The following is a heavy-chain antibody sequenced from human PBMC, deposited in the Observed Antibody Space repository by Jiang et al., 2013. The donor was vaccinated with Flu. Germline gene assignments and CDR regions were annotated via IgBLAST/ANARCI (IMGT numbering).Heavy chain of an antibody. CDR1: ISSSSLL. J-gene: IGHJ4*02. CDR3: ARSPADSSGFGYAPDY. CDR2: IYYSGST. V-gene: IGHV4-39*01. D-gene: IGHD3-22*01. Sequence: ISSSSLLLGLGSASPXEGAGVDWSIYYSGSTYYNPSLKSRVTISVDTSKNQFSLKLSSVTAADTAVYYCARSPADSSGFGYAPDYWGQGTLVTVSS.